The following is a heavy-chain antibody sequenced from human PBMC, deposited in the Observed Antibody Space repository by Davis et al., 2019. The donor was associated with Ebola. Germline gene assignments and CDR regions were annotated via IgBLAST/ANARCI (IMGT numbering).Heavy chain of an antibody. V-gene: IGHV3-23*01. Sequence: GESLKISCAASGFTFSSYAMNWVRQAPGKGLEWVSGISDGGSRTYYADSVKGRFTISRDNSKNTVYLQMDSLRPEDTAVFYCAKPFGDYVGYFDYLGQGTLVTVAS. CDR2: ISDGGSRT. CDR3: AKPFGDYVGYFDY. J-gene: IGHJ4*02. D-gene: IGHD4-17*01. CDR1: GFTFSSYA.